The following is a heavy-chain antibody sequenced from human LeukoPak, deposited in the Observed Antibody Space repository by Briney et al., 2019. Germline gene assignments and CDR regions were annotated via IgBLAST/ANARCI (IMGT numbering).Heavy chain of an antibody. CDR3: AKGTRLLRFLEWLLYFRY. D-gene: IGHD3-3*01. V-gene: IGHV3-23*01. CDR1: GFTFSSYA. Sequence: GGSLRLSCAASGFTFSSYAMSWVPQPPGKGLEWVSPISGSGGSTYYADSVKGRFTISRDNSKNTLYLQMNSLRAEDTAVYYCAKGTRLLRFLEWLLYFRYWGQGTLVTVSS. CDR2: ISGSGGST. J-gene: IGHJ4*02.